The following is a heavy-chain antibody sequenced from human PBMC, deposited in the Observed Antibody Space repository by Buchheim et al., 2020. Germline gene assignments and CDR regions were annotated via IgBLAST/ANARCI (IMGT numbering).Heavy chain of an antibody. D-gene: IGHD3-10*01. CDR3: ARDTADGSDY. CDR1: GFTFSDYY. CDR2: ISATGIPV. V-gene: IGHV3-11*01. J-gene: IGHJ4*02. Sequence: QVQLVESGGGLVKPGGSLRLSCAASGFTFSDYYLSWVRQAPGTGLEWVSYISATGIPVYYADSVTGRFTISRDNTKNSLYLQMNSLRAEDTAMYYCARDTADGSDYWGQGAL.